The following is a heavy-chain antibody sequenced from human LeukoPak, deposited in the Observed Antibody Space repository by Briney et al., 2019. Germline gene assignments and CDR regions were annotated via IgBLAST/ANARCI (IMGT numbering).Heavy chain of an antibody. J-gene: IGHJ4*02. CDR1: GYTFTGYY. D-gene: IGHD3-9*01. CDR3: ARGNDILTGYYRLYFDY. CDR2: INPNSGGT. Sequence: GASVKVSCKASGYTFTGYYMHWVRQAPGQGLEGMGWINPNSGGTNYAQKFQGRVTMTRDTSISTAYMELSRLRSDDTAVYYCARGNDILTGYYRLYFDYWGQGTLVTVSS. V-gene: IGHV1-2*02.